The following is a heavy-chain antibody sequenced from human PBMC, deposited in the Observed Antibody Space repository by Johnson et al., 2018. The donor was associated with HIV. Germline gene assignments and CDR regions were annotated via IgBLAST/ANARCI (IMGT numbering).Heavy chain of an antibody. Sequence: MQLVESGGGLIQPGGSLRLSCAASGFTFSSYAMHWVRQAPGKGLEWVAFIWYDGSRKYYADSVKGRFTISRVNSKNMLYLQMNSLRVEDTAVYYCAKEGSRGTVTQAPDAFDIWGQGTVVTVSS. J-gene: IGHJ3*02. CDR1: GFTFSSYA. V-gene: IGHV3-30*02. CDR2: IWYDGSRK. CDR3: AKEGSRGTVTQAPDAFDI. D-gene: IGHD4-17*01.